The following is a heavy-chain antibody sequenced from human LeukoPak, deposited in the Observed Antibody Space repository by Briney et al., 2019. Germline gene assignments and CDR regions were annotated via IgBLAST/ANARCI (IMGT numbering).Heavy chain of an antibody. D-gene: IGHD4-17*01. CDR2: MNPNSGNT. CDR1: GYTFTSYD. J-gene: IGHJ3*02. V-gene: IGHV1-8*03. CDR3: AKFSTVTGEDAFDI. Sequence: ASVKVSCKASGYTFTSYDINWVRQATGQGLEWMGWMNPNSGNTGYAQKFQGRVTITRNTSISTAYMELSSLRSEDTAVYYCAKFSTVTGEDAFDIWGQGTMVTVSS.